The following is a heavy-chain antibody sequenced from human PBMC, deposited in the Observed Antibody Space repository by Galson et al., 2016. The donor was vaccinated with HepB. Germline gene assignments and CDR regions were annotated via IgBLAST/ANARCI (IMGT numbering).Heavy chain of an antibody. V-gene: IGHV4-59*08. CDR2: IYDSGSP. Sequence: SETLSLTCAVSGGSISSYYWSWIRQPPGKGLEWIGYIYDSGSPKYNPSLNSRVTISEDTSRNQFSLRLSSVTAADTAGYYCAGRRRDGFNVPILDYWGQGTLFIVAS. J-gene: IGHJ4*02. CDR3: AGRRRDGFNVPILDY. CDR1: GGSISSYY. D-gene: IGHD5-24*01.